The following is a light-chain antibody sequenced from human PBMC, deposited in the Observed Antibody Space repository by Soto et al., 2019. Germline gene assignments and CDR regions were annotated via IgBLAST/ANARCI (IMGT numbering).Light chain of an antibody. V-gene: IGLV2-14*01. CDR3: SSYTSSSTLL. CDR1: SSDVGGYNY. J-gene: IGLJ3*02. Sequence: QSALTQPASVSGSPGQSITISCTGTSSDVGGYNYVSWYQQHPGKAPKLMIYEVNNRPSGVSNRFSGPKSGNTASLSISGLQAEEEADYYCSSYTSSSTLLFGGGTKVTVL. CDR2: EVN.